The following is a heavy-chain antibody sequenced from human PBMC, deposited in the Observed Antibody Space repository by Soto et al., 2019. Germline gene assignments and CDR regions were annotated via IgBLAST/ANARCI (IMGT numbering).Heavy chain of an antibody. D-gene: IGHD2-2*02. CDR2: IIPIFGSA. CDR3: ARDGVGNVVVPAAIRGSYYYYGMDV. V-gene: IGHV1-69*06. Sequence: SVKVSCKASGGTFSSYAISWVRQAPGQGLEWMGGIIPIFGSANYAQKFQGRVTITADKSTSTAYMELSSLRSEDTAVYYCARDGVGNVVVPAAIRGSYYYYGMDVWGQGTTVTVSS. CDR1: GGTFSSYA. J-gene: IGHJ6*02.